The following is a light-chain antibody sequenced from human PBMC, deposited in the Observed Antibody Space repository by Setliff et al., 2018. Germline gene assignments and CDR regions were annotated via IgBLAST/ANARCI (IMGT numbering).Light chain of an antibody. V-gene: IGLV1-44*01. CDR3: STWDYSLRTHV. Sequence: GTVGQKVTLSCTGESDNIGRNAVGWYQQSSHGAPKTVMLGNFLPSGIPDRFSGSKSGTTASLTISGLQLEDEADYYCSTWDYSLRTHVFGTGTKVTV. CDR2: GNF. J-gene: IGLJ1*01. CDR1: SDNIGRNA.